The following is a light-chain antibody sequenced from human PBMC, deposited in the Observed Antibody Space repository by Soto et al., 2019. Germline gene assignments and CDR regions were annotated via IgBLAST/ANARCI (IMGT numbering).Light chain of an antibody. CDR2: DVS. V-gene: IGLV2-14*03. CDR1: SSDVAAYNY. J-gene: IGLJ3*02. Sequence: QSVLTQPASVSGSPGQSIAISCTGTSSDVAAYNYVSWYQQHPGKAPKLMIYDVSNRLSGVSNRFSGSKSGNRASLTISGLQAEDEADYYCTSYTTSTTWVFGGGTKLTVL. CDR3: TSYTTSTTWV.